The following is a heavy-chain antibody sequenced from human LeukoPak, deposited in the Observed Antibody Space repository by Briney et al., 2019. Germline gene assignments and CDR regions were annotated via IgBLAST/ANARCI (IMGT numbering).Heavy chain of an antibody. CDR1: GYTFTDYF. CDR2: INPNSGGT. J-gene: IGHJ4*02. CDR3: ARAQTVVAATPGGY. D-gene: IGHD2-15*01. Sequence: ASVKVSCKASGYTFTDYFIHWVRQAPGQGLEWMGWINPNSGGTNYAQKFQGRVTMTRDTSISTAYMELSRLRSDDTAVYYCARAQTVVAATPGGYWGQGTLVTVSS. V-gene: IGHV1-2*02.